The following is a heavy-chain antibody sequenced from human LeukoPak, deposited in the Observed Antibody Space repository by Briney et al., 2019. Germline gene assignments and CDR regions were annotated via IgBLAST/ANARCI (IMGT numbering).Heavy chain of an antibody. CDR2: ISWNSGSI. J-gene: IGHJ4*02. Sequence: PGRSLRLSCAASGFTFDDYAMHWVRQAPGKGLEWVSGISWNSGSIGYADSVKGRFTISRDNAKNSLYLQMNSLRAEDTALYYCAKGELQLWSTLDYWGQGTLVTVSS. D-gene: IGHD5-18*01. CDR1: GFTFDDYA. CDR3: AKGELQLWSTLDY. V-gene: IGHV3-9*01.